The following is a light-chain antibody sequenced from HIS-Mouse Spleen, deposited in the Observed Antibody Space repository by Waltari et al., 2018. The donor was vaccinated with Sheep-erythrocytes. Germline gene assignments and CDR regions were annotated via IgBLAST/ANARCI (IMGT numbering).Light chain of an antibody. J-gene: IGLJ3*02. CDR2: EGS. CDR3: CSYAGSSTPWV. Sequence: QSALTQPPSASGSPGQSVTIPCTGTSSDVGIYNLVSGYQPAPGKAPKLMIYEGSKRPSGVSNRFPGSKSGNTASLTISGLQAEDEADYYCCSYAGSSTPWVFGGGTKLTVL. V-gene: IGLV2-23*01. CDR1: SSDVGIYNL.